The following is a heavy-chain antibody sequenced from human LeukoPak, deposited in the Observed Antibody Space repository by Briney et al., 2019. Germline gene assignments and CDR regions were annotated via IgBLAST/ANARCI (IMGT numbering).Heavy chain of an antibody. CDR1: GFTFDDYG. J-gene: IGHJ5*02. CDR2: IRYDGSNK. Sequence: GGSLRLSCAASGFTFDDYGMSWVRQAPGKGLEWVAFIRYDGSNKYYADSVKGRFTISRDNSKNTLYLQMNSLRAEDTAVYYCAKAYSSRPHWFDPWGQGTLVTVSS. D-gene: IGHD6-13*01. CDR3: AKAYSSRPHWFDP. V-gene: IGHV3-30*02.